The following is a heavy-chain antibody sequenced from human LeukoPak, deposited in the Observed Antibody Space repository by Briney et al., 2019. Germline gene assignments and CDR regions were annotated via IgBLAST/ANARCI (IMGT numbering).Heavy chain of an antibody. Sequence: PSETLSLTCAVYGGSFSGYYWSWIRQPPGKGLEWIGEINHSGSTNYNPSLKSRVTISVDTSKNQFSLKLSSVTAADTAVYYCAREYYDFWSGYYPRDYYMDVWGKGTTVTVSS. J-gene: IGHJ6*03. CDR2: INHSGST. CDR3: AREYYDFWSGYYPRDYYMDV. D-gene: IGHD3-3*01. CDR1: GGSFSGYY. V-gene: IGHV4-34*01.